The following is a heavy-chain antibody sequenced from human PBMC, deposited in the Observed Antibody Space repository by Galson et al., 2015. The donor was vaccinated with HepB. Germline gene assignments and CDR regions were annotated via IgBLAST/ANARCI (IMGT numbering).Heavy chain of an antibody. CDR3: ARTSGYNYGDYYYYGMGV. CDR1: VFSLTTSAMR. D-gene: IGHD5-18*01. V-gene: IGHV2-70*04. J-gene: IGHJ6*02. Sequence: PALVKPTQTLTLTCSCSVFSLTTSAMRVSWIRQPPGKALEWLARIDWDDKKFYSTSLRTRLTISKDTSKNQVVLTMTDMDPVDTATYFCARTSGYNYGDYYYYGMGVWGQGTTVTVSS. CDR2: IDWDDKK.